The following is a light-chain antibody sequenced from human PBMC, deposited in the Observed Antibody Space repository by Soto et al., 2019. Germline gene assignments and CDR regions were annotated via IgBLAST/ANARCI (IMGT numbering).Light chain of an antibody. CDR3: QQYFMSWT. J-gene: IGKJ1*01. Sequence: DVQMTQSPATLAASVGDRVTITCRASQSIGRRMAWYQQKPGEAPKLLMYEPSRLEREVPSRFSGGGSGTEFTLTISNLQPDDFATYCCQQYFMSWTFGLGPKVEIK. CDR1: QSIGRR. V-gene: IGKV1-5*03. CDR2: EPS.